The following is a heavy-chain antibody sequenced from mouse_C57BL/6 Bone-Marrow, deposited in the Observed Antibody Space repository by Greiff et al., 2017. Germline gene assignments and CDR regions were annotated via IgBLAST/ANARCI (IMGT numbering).Heavy chain of an antibody. CDR2: INPNNGGT. D-gene: IGHD1-1*01. CDR1: GYTFTDYY. Sequence: EVQLQQSGPELVKPGASVKISCTASGYTFTDYYMNWVKQSHGKSLEWIGDINPNNGGTSYNQKFKGKATLTVDKSSSTAYMELRSLTSEDSAVYYCARRDYYGSHDYWGQGTTLTVSS. J-gene: IGHJ2*01. V-gene: IGHV1-26*01. CDR3: ARRDYYGSHDY.